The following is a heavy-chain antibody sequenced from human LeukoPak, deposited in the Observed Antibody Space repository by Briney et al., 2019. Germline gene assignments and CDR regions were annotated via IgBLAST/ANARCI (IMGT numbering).Heavy chain of an antibody. J-gene: IGHJ4*02. CDR3: ARQGYSSGK. CDR1: GFTFSNYW. CDR2: IKRDGSEK. D-gene: IGHD6-19*01. V-gene: IGHV3-7*01. Sequence: GGSLRLSCAASGFTFSNYWMNWVRQGPGKGLEGVASIKRDGSEKYYVESVKGRFTISRDNAKHSLYLQMNSLRAEDTAVYYCARQGYSSGKWGQGTLVTVSS.